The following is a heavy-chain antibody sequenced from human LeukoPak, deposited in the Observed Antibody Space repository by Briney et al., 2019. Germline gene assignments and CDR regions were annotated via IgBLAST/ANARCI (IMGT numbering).Heavy chain of an antibody. CDR1: GFIFNNYA. CDR3: AKAVRVVPMVDFDF. D-gene: IGHD2-21*01. J-gene: IGHJ4*02. V-gene: IGHV3-23*01. CDR2: ISGSGGST. Sequence: GGSLPLSCAASGFIFNNYAMSWVRQASGKGLEWVSAISGSGGSTYYADSVKGRFTIARDNSKNTLYLQLNSLRAEDTAVYYCAKAVRVVPMVDFDFWGQGTRVTVSS.